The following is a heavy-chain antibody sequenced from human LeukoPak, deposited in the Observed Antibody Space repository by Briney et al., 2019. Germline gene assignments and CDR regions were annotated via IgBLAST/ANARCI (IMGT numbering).Heavy chain of an antibody. CDR2: ISHSGST. V-gene: IGHV4-34*01. J-gene: IGHJ4*02. D-gene: IGHD1-26*01. Sequence: PSETLPLTCAVYGGSFSGYYWSWIRQPPGKGLEWIGEISHSGSTNYNPSLKSRVTISVDTSKNQFSLKLSSVTAADTAVYYCARGLGGSYQNDYWGQGTLVTVSS. CDR1: GGSFSGYY. CDR3: ARGLGGSYQNDY.